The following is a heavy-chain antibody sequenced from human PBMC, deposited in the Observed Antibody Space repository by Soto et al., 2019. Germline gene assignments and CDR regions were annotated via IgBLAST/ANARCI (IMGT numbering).Heavy chain of an antibody. CDR1: GFTFGDYA. CDR2: IKSKTDGGTT. J-gene: IGHJ6*02. CDR3: TTDAY. V-gene: IGHV3-15*01. Sequence: PGGSLRLSCTTSGFTFGDYALSWVRQAPGKGLEWVGRIKSKTDGGTTDYVAPVKGRFIISRDDSKNTLYLQMNSLKTEDTGVYYCTTDAYWGQGTTVTVSS.